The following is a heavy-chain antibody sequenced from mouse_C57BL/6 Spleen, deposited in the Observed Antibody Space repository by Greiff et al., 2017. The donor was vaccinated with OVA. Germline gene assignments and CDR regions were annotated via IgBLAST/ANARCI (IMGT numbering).Heavy chain of an antibody. J-gene: IGHJ3*01. V-gene: IGHV6-3*01. CDR1: GFTFSNYW. CDR3: TDDYDVAWFAY. CDR2: IRLKSDNYAT. D-gene: IGHD2-4*01. Sequence: DVHLVESGGGLVQPGGSMKLSCVASGFTFSNYWMNWVRQSPEKGLEWVAQIRLKSDNYATHYAESVKGRFTISRDDSKSSVYLQMNNLRAEDTGIYYCTDDYDVAWFAYWGQGTLVTVSA.